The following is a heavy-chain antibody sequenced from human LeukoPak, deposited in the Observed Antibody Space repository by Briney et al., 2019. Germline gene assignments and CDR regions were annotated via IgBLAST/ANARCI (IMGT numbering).Heavy chain of an antibody. V-gene: IGHV4-34*01. CDR3: ARGYGSGSYYHNWFDP. J-gene: IGHJ5*02. CDR2: INHSGST. Sequence: PSETLSLTCAVYGGSFSGYYWSWIRQPPGKGLEWIGEINHSGSTNYNPSLKSRVTISVDTSKNQFSLKLSSVTAADTAVYYCARGYGSGSYYHNWFDPWGQGTLVTVPS. CDR1: GGSFSGYY. D-gene: IGHD3-10*01.